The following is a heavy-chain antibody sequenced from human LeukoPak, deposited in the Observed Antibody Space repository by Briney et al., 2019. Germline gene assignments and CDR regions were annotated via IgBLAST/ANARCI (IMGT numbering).Heavy chain of an antibody. J-gene: IGHJ3*02. CDR1: GGSFSGYY. D-gene: IGHD1-26*01. V-gene: IGHV4-34*01. Sequence: SETLSLTCAVYGGSFSGYYWSWIRQPPGKGLEWIGEINHSGSTNYNPSLKSRVTISVDTSKNQFSLKLSSVTAADTAVYYCARDPSYRGFDAFDIWGQGTMVTVSS. CDR3: ARDPSYRGFDAFDI. CDR2: INHSGST.